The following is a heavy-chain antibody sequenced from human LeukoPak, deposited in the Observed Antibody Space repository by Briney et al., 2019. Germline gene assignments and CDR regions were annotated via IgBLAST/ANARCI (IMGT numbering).Heavy chain of an antibody. J-gene: IGHJ5*02. V-gene: IGHV4-38-2*01. Sequence: SETLSLTCAVSDYSISSGYYWGWIRQPPGKGLEWIGSIYHSGSTYYNPSLKSRVTISVDTSKNQFSLKLSSVTAADTAVYYCARHAIDIVVVPAASNWFDPWGQGTLVTVSS. D-gene: IGHD2-2*01. CDR3: ARHAIDIVVVPAASNWFDP. CDR1: DYSISSGYY. CDR2: IYHSGST.